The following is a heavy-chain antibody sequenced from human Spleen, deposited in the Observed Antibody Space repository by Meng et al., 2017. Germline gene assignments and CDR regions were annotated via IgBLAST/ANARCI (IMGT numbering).Heavy chain of an antibody. V-gene: IGHV4-4*02. CDR1: GGSISSNNW. CDR3: ARDNDEHTYAYSYFHH. CDR2: IYQTGSA. J-gene: IGHJ1*01. D-gene: IGHD3-16*01. Sequence: QLQLQESGPGLVKPSGTLSLTCAIPGGSISSNNWWSWVRQAPGKGLEWIGEIYQTGSANYNPSLKSRVTISVDKSKTQLSLKVYSVTAADTAVYYCARDNDEHTYAYSYFHHWGRGTLVTVSS.